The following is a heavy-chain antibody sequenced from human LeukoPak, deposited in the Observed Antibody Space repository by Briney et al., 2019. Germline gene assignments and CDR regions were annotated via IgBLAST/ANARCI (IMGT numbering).Heavy chain of an antibody. V-gene: IGHV1-24*01. Sequence: ASVKVSCKVSGYTLTELSMHWVRQAPGKGPEWMGGFDPEDGETIYAQKFQGRVTMTEDTSTDTAYMELSSLRSEDTAVYYCATSIFDSYSGSYFDYWGQGTLVTVSS. J-gene: IGHJ4*02. D-gene: IGHD1-26*01. CDR3: ATSIFDSYSGSYFDY. CDR1: GYTLTELS. CDR2: FDPEDGET.